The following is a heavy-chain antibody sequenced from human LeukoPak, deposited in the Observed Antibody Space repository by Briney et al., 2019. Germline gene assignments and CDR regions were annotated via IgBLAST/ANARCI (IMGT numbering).Heavy chain of an antibody. J-gene: IGHJ6*03. CDR1: GFTFSSYA. CDR3: AKAIRTSCYGCNMDV. CDR2: ISYDGSNK. D-gene: IGHD2-2*01. Sequence: GGSLRLSCAASGFTFSSYAMHWVRQAPGKGLEWVAVISYDGSNKYYADSVKGRFTISRDNSKNTLYLQMNSLRAEDTAVYYCAKAIRTSCYGCNMDVWGKGTTVTVSS. V-gene: IGHV3-30*01.